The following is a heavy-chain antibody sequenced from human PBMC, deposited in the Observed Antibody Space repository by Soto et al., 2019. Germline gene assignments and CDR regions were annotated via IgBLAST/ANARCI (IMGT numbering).Heavy chain of an antibody. CDR1: GYTFTSYG. V-gene: IGHV1-18*01. Sequence: QVQLVQSGAEVKKPGASVKVSCKASGYTFTSYGISWVRQAPGQGLEWMGWISAYNGNTNYAQKLQGRVTMTTDTSTSTAYMELRSLRSDSTAVYYCARKHPSGWYHIVSWCDPKTDFHYWGQGTLVTVSS. J-gene: IGHJ4*02. CDR3: ARKHPSGWYHIVSWCDPKTDFHY. D-gene: IGHD6-19*01. CDR2: ISAYNGNT.